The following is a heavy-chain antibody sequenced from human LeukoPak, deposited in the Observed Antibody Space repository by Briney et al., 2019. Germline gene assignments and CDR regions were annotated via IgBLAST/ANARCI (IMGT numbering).Heavy chain of an antibody. Sequence: SVKVSCKASGGTFSSYTISWVRQAPGQGLEWMGRIIPILGIANYAQKFQGRVTITADKTTSTAYMELSRLRSEDTAVYYCARCIAAAGFAFDIWGQGTMVTVSS. CDR2: IIPILGIA. J-gene: IGHJ3*02. V-gene: IGHV1-69*02. D-gene: IGHD6-13*01. CDR1: GGTFSSYT. CDR3: ARCIAAAGFAFDI.